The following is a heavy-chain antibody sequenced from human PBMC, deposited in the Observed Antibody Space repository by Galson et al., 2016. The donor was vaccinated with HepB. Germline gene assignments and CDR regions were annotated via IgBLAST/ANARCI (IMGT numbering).Heavy chain of an antibody. D-gene: IGHD2-2*01. Sequence: SETLSLTCAVSGDSISESWWSWIRQPPGKGLEWIGYIYDSGGTKYNPSLKNRVTISLDTSKNQFSLKLSSVTAADTAVYYCVRDNESTSYYYYGMDVWGQGITVTVSS. V-gene: IGHV4-59*01. CDR2: IYDSGGT. CDR1: GDSISESW. CDR3: VRDNESTSYYYYGMDV. J-gene: IGHJ6*02.